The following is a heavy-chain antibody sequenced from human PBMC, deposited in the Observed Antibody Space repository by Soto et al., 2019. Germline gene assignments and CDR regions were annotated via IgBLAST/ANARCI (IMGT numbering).Heavy chain of an antibody. V-gene: IGHV1-2*02. CDR1: GYTFTVYY. CDR3: AADSLGIAVAGTIVDY. Sequence: ASVKVSCKASGYTFTVYYMHWVRQAPGQGLEWMGWINPNSGGTNYAQKFQGRVTMTRDTSISTAYMELSRLRSDDTAVYYCAADSLGIAVAGTIVDYWGQGTLVTASS. CDR2: INPNSGGT. J-gene: IGHJ4*02. D-gene: IGHD6-19*01.